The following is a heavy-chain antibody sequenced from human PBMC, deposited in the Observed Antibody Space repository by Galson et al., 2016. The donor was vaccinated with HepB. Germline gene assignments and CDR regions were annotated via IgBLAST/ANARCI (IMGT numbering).Heavy chain of an antibody. V-gene: IGHV3-30*18. D-gene: IGHD6-19*01. CDR1: GFTFSTYG. CDR3: AKDRRDSSGWVGYYYYYGMDV. Sequence: SLRLSCAASGFTFSTYGLHWVRQAPGKGLEWVALISYDGSEKYYVDSVKGRFTISRDDSKNTLYLQMNRLRAEDTAVYYCAKDRRDSSGWVGYYYYYGMDVWGQGTTVTVSS. CDR2: ISYDGSEK. J-gene: IGHJ6*02.